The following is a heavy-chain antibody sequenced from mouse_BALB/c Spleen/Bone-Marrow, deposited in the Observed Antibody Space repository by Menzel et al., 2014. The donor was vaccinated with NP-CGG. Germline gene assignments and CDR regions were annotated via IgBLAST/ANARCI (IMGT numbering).Heavy chain of an antibody. V-gene: IGHV1S22*01. CDR2: IYPGSGST. D-gene: IGHD1-1*01. CDR3: TRYGAWFAY. J-gene: IGHJ3*01. Sequence: LKESGSELVRPGASVKLSCKASGYTFTSYWMHWVKQRPGQGLEWIGNIYPGSGSTNYDEKFKSKATLTADTSSSTDYIRRGSLTSEDSAGYYCTRYGAWFAYGGQGTGVTVS. CDR1: GYTFTSYW.